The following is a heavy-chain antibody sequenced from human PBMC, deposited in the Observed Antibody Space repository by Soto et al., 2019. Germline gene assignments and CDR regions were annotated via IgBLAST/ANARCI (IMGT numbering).Heavy chain of an antibody. V-gene: IGHV1-2*04. Sequence: ASVKVSCKASGHTFTGYYMHWVRQAPGQGLEWMGWINPNSGGTNYAQKFQGWVTMTRDTSISTAYMELSRLRSDDTAVYYCARESYYYDSSGYYPGDYYYGMDVWGQGTTVTVSS. CDR3: ARESYYYDSSGYYPGDYYYGMDV. CDR1: GHTFTGYY. CDR2: INPNSGGT. J-gene: IGHJ6*02. D-gene: IGHD3-22*01.